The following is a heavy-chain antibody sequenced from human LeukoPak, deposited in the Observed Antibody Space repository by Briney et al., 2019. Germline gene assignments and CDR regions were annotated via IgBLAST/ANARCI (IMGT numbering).Heavy chain of an antibody. Sequence: GGSLRLSCAASGFTFSSYSMNWVRQAPGKGLEWVSSISSSSSYIYYADSVKGRFTISRDNSKNTLYLQMNSLRAEDTAVYYCAREDPLDIAIVPAAYFAYWGQGTLVTVSS. CDR3: AREDPLDIAIVPAAYFAY. V-gene: IGHV3-21*01. CDR2: ISSSSSYI. J-gene: IGHJ4*02. CDR1: GFTFSSYS. D-gene: IGHD2-2*01.